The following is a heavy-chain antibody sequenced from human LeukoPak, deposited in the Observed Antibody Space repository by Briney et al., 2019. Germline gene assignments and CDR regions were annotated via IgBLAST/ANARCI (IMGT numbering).Heavy chain of an antibody. Sequence: QSGGSLRLSCAASGFDFSTYAMSWVRQAPGKGLEWVSGIGGGDTHYADSVKGRFTISRDNSKNTLWLQMNSLRAEDTALYYCAKGSLGSWYFFDYWGQGTLVTVSS. V-gene: IGHV3-23*01. J-gene: IGHJ4*02. D-gene: IGHD6-13*01. CDR1: GFDFSTYA. CDR3: AKGSLGSWYFFDY. CDR2: IGGGDT.